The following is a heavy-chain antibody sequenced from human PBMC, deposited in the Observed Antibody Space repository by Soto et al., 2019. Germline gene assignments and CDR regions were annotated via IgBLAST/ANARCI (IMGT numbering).Heavy chain of an antibody. V-gene: IGHV5-51*01. J-gene: IGHJ6*02. CDR3: ARPRDGHKGKNYYGMDV. CDR2: IYPGDSDT. CDR1: GFSFPNYW. Sequence: PGESLKISCKASGFSFPNYWVGWVRQMPGKGLEWMGIIYPGDSDTKYSPSFQGQVTISADKSTSTAYLQWSSLKASDTAMYYCARPRDGHKGKNYYGMDVWGQGTTVTVSS.